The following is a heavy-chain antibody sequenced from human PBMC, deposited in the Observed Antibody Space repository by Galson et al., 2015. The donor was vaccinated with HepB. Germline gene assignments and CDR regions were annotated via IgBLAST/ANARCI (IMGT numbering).Heavy chain of an antibody. D-gene: IGHD2-21*01. CDR3: TTDPRIRLPSSFDI. CDR1: GFTFSNAW. CDR2: IKSKTDGGTT. J-gene: IGHJ3*02. Sequence: SLRLSCAASGFTFSNAWMNWVRQAPGKGLEWVGRIKSKTDGGTTDYAAPVKGRFTISRDDSKNTLYLQMNSLKTEDTAVYYCTTDPRIRLPSSFDIWGQGTMVTVSS. V-gene: IGHV3-15*07.